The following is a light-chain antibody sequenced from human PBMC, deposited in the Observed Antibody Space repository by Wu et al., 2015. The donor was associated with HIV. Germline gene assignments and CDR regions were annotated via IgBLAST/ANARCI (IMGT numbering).Light chain of an antibody. Sequence: DIQLTQSPSFLSASIRDRVTITCRASQDISRYLAWYQQRPGKAPKLLIYAASSLQSGVPSRFSGSGSGTEFTLTISSLQPEDVATYYCQKYNTAPWTFGQGTKVEMK. J-gene: IGKJ1*01. CDR1: QDISRY. V-gene: IGKV1-9*01. CDR2: AAS. CDR3: QKYNTAPWT.